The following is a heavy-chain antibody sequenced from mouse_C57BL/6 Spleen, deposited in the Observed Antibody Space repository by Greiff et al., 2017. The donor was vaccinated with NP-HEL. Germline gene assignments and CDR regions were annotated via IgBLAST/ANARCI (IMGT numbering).Heavy chain of an antibody. J-gene: IGHJ2*01. Sequence: EVHLVESEGGLVQPGSSMKLSCTASGFTFSDYYMAWVRQVPEKGLEWVANINYDGSSTYYLDSLKSRFIISRDNAKNILYLQMSSLKSEDTATYYCARDGTGTNYFDYWGQGTTLTVSS. CDR3: ARDGTGTNYFDY. CDR2: INYDGSST. D-gene: IGHD4-1*01. V-gene: IGHV5-16*01. CDR1: GFTFSDYY.